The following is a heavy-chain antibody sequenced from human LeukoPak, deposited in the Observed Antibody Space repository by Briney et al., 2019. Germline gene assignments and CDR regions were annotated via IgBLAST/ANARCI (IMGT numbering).Heavy chain of an antibody. J-gene: IGHJ4*02. D-gene: IGHD5-18*01. CDR3: ARQTAMGRSGDY. Sequence: GESLKISCKASGYSFTSYWIGWVRQMPGKGLEWMGITDPSDSETRYTPSFQGQVTISVDKSLTTADLQWSSLKASDTAMYYCARQTAMGRSGDYWGQGTLVTVSS. CDR1: GYSFTSYW. CDR2: TDPSDSET. V-gene: IGHV5-51*01.